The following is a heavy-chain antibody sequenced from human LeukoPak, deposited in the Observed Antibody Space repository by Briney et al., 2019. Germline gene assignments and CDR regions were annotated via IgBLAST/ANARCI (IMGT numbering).Heavy chain of an antibody. Sequence: SVKVSCKASGFTFTSSAVQWVRQARGQRLEWIGWIVVGSGNTNYAQKFQERVTITRDMSTSTAYMELSSLRSEDTAVYYCAAETAGYSSSPGDDAFDIWGQGTMVTVSS. D-gene: IGHD6-13*01. V-gene: IGHV1-58*01. CDR1: GFTFTSSA. J-gene: IGHJ3*02. CDR2: IVVGSGNT. CDR3: AAETAGYSSSPGDDAFDI.